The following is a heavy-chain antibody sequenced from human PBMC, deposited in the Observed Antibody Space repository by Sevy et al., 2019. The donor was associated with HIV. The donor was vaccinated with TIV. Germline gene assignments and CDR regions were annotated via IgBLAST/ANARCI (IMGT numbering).Heavy chain of an antibody. CDR3: AGALADWGSFHYSS. V-gene: IGHV3-7*04. D-gene: IGHD3-16*02. Sequence: GGSLRLSCAASGFTFGSYWMTWVRQAPGKGLEWVANIKEDGSGRFYVDSVRGRFAISRDNAKNSLYLHMNGLRAEDTAVYSCAGALADWGSFHYSSWGRGTLVTVSS. CDR2: IKEDGSGR. J-gene: IGHJ4*02. CDR1: GFTFGSYW.